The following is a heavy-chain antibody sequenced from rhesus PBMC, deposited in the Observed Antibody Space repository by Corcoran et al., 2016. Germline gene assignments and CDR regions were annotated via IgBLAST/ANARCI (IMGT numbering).Heavy chain of an antibody. CDR3: AGRMVVLCGLDS. Sequence: QVQLQESGPGLVKPSETLSLTCAVSGGSISSSNCWSWIRQSPGEGLDGIGYIYGGSASTRNNPSLKSRVPISTDTSTDQFARELSSVTAADTAVYYCAGRMVVLCGLDSWGQGVVVTVSS. V-gene: IGHV4S7*01. J-gene: IGHJ6*01. D-gene: IGHD3-16*01. CDR1: GGSISSSNC. CDR2: IYGGSAST.